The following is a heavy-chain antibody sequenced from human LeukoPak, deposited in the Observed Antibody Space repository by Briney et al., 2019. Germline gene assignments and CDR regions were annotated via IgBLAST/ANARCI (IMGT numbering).Heavy chain of an antibody. CDR3: AGSGSYYAGAFDI. J-gene: IGHJ3*02. Sequence: SETLSLTCTVSGGSISSGGYYWSWIRQHPGKGLEWIGYIYYSGSTYYNPSLKSRVTISVDTSKNQFSLKLSSVTAADTAVYYCAGSGSYYAGAFDIWGQGTMVTVSS. CDR1: GGSISSGGYY. CDR2: IYYSGST. V-gene: IGHV4-31*03. D-gene: IGHD1-26*01.